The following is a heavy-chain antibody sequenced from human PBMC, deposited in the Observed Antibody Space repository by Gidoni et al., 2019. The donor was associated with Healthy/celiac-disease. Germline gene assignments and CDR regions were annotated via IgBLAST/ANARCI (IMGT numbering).Heavy chain of an antibody. Sequence: QVQLVQSGAEVKKPGSSVKVPCKASGGTFRSYALRWVRQATGQGLEWKGGIIPIFGTANYAQKYQGRVTITADESTSTAYMELSSLRSEDTAVYYCARSVVVTAIPYYFDYWGQGTLVTVSS. J-gene: IGHJ4*02. CDR1: GGTFRSYA. V-gene: IGHV1-69*01. CDR2: IIPIFGTA. CDR3: ARSVVVTAIPYYFDY. D-gene: IGHD2-21*02.